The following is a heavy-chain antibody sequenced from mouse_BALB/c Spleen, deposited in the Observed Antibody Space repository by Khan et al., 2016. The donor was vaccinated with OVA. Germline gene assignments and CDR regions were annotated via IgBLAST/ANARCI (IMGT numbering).Heavy chain of an antibody. V-gene: IGHV3-6*02. J-gene: IGHJ3*01. CDR1: GYSITSGYF. Sequence: DVKLEESGPGLVKPSQSLSLTCSVTGYSITSGYFWNWIRQFPGNKLEWMGYIRYDGNSNYNPSLKNRISITRDTSKNQFFLKLNSVTPEDTATYYCARGGSSGPAWFAYWGQGTLVTVSA. D-gene: IGHD3-1*01. CDR2: IRYDGNS. CDR3: ARGGSSGPAWFAY.